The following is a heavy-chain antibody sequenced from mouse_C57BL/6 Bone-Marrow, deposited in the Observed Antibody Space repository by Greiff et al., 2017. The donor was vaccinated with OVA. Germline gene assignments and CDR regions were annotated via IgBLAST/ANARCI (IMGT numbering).Heavy chain of an antibody. D-gene: IGHD2-5*01. CDR2: IDPETGGT. V-gene: IGHV1-15*01. Sequence: QVHVKQSGAELVRPGASVTLSCKASGYTLTDYEMHWVKQTPVHGLEWIGAIDPETGGTAYNQKFKGKAILTADKSSSTAYMELRSLTSEDSAVYCCTRGYSNYYAMDYWGQGTSVTVSS. J-gene: IGHJ4*01. CDR3: TRGYSNYYAMDY. CDR1: GYTLTDYE.